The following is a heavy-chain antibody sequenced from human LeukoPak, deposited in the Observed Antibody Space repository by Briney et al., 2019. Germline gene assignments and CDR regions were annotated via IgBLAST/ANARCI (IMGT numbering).Heavy chain of an antibody. CDR3: ARVCGGSSWCLDY. Sequence: SETLSLTCTVSGGSISSYYWSWIRQPPGKGLEWIGYIYYSGSTYYNPSLKSRVTISVDTSKNQFSLKLSSVTAADTAVYYCARVCGGSSWCLDYWGQGTLVTVSS. CDR1: GGSISSYY. D-gene: IGHD6-13*01. CDR2: IYYSGST. J-gene: IGHJ4*02. V-gene: IGHV4-59*01.